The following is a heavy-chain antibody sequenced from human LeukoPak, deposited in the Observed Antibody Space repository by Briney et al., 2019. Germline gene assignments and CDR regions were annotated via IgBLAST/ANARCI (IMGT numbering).Heavy chain of an antibody. D-gene: IGHD1-26*01. Sequence: ASVKVSCKASGYTFSSYYMHWVRQAPGQGLGWMGIINPSGGSTSYAQKFQGRVTMTRDTSTSTVYMELSSLRSEDTAVYYCARDLVSGSYSVGVDYWGQGTLVTVSS. V-gene: IGHV1-46*01. CDR1: GYTFSSYY. J-gene: IGHJ4*02. CDR3: ARDLVSGSYSVGVDY. CDR2: INPSGGST.